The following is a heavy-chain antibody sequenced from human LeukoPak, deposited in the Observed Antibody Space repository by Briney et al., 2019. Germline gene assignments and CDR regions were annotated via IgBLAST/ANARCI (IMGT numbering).Heavy chain of an antibody. CDR1: GFSVTNNY. CDR2: FYVGGAT. Sequence: GGSLRLSCAVSGFSVTNNYMSWVRQAPGKGLEWVSVFYVGGATYYADSVKGRFTTSRDNSENTLYLQMKSLRAEDTAVYYCARGDGYNFFDYWGQGTLVTVSS. CDR3: ARGDGYNFFDY. V-gene: IGHV3-53*01. J-gene: IGHJ4*02. D-gene: IGHD5-24*01.